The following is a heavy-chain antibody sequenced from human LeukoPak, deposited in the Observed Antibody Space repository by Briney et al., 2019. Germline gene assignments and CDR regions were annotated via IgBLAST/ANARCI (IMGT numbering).Heavy chain of an antibody. CDR3: ARIAARKGVYDY. Sequence: SVKVSCKASGYTFTGYYMHWVRQAPGQGREWMGWLSPNSGATNYAQKFQGRVTMTRDTSISTAYMELSRLRSDDTAVYYCARIAARKGVYDYWGQGTLVTVSS. J-gene: IGHJ4*02. CDR2: LSPNSGAT. V-gene: IGHV1-2*02. D-gene: IGHD6-6*01. CDR1: GYTFTGYY.